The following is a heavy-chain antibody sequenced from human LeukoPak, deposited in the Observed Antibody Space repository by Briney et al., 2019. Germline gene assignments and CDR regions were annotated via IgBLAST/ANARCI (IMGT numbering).Heavy chain of an antibody. J-gene: IGHJ4*02. Sequence: PGGSLRLSCAASGFTFSSYSMSWVRQAPGKGLEWVSAINWNGVSTVYADSVKGRFTISRDNAKNSLYLQMNSLRAEDTALYYCARGSHGEDVGYWGQGTLVTVSS. CDR2: INWNGVST. D-gene: IGHD4-17*01. CDR1: GFTFSSYS. CDR3: ARGSHGEDVGY. V-gene: IGHV3-20*04.